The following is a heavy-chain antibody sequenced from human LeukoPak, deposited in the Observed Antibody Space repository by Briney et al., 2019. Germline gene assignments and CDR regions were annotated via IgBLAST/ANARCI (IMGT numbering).Heavy chain of an antibody. CDR1: GFTFSDYY. CDR3: ARSMIVAAFDY. Sequence: GGSLRLSCAASGFTFSDYYMGWIRQAPGKGLEWVSSISSSSSYIYYADSVKGRFTISRDNAKNSLYLQMNSLRAEDTAVYYCARSMIVAAFDYWGQGTLVTVSS. CDR2: ISSSSSYI. V-gene: IGHV3-11*06. J-gene: IGHJ4*02. D-gene: IGHD3-22*01.